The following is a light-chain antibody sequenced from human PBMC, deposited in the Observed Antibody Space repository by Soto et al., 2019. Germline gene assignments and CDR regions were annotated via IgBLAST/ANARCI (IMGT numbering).Light chain of an antibody. CDR2: KIS. CDR1: LSLVHSDVNTH. CDR3: MQGTLWPWP. V-gene: IGKV2-30*02. J-gene: IGKJ1*01. Sequence: EVVMTQTPLSLPVTLGQPASISCTSSLSLVHSDVNTHFNWDQQRPGQPPRRLMYKISNRESGVADRVSARGLGNDFKMRISRVEAEDLGVYYCMQGTLWPWPFGQGSMVDVK.